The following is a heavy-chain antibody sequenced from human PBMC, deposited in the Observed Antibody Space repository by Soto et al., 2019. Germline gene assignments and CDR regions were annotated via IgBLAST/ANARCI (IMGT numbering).Heavy chain of an antibody. CDR1: GGSISSYY. J-gene: IGHJ4*02. CDR3: ARAPGNGGNSYYYFDY. V-gene: IGHV4-59*01. Sequence: SETLSLTCTVSGGSISSYYWSWIRQPPGKGLEWIGYIYYSGSTNYNPSLKSRVTISVDTSKNQFSLQLSSVTAADTAVYYCARAPGNGGNSYYYFDYWGQGTLVTVSS. D-gene: IGHD2-21*02. CDR2: IYYSGST.